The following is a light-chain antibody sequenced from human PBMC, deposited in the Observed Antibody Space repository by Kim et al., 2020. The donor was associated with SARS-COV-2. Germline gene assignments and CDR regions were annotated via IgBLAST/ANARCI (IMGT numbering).Light chain of an antibody. CDR1: SGSVSTNSY. J-gene: IGLJ3*02. CDR2: STN. CDR3: MLFIGSGIWL. V-gene: IGLV8-61*01. Sequence: GGTVTLPCGLSSGSVSTNSYPSWYQQTPGQAPRTLIYSTNTRSSGVPDRFSGSILGNKAALTITGAQADDESDYYCMLFIGSGIWLFGGGTKVTVL.